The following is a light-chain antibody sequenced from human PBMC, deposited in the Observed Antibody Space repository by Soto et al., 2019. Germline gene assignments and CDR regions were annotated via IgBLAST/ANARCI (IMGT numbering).Light chain of an antibody. Sequence: EIVMTQSPATLSVSPGERATLSCRASQSVSSNLAWYQQKPGQAPSLLIYGASTRATGIPARFSGSGSGTEFTLTISSLQSEDFAVYYCQQYNNCPWTFGQGTKVEIK. CDR2: GAS. CDR3: QQYNNCPWT. CDR1: QSVSSN. V-gene: IGKV3-15*01. J-gene: IGKJ1*01.